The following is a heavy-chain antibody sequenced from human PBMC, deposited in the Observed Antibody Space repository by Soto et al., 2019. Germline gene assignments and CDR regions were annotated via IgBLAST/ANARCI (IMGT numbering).Heavy chain of an antibody. CDR3: ARSVGYIRRGMDV. Sequence: GSLRLSCAASGFTFSSYWMHWVRQAPGKGLVWVSRINSDGSSTSYADSVKGRFTISRDNAKNTLYLQMNSLRAEDTAVYYCARSVGYIRRGMDVWGQGTTVTVSS. V-gene: IGHV3-74*01. CDR1: GFTFSSYW. CDR2: INSDGSST. J-gene: IGHJ6*02. D-gene: IGHD5-18*01.